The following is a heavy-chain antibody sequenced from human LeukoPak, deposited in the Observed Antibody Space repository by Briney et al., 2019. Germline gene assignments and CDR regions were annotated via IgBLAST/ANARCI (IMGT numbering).Heavy chain of an antibody. D-gene: IGHD6-13*01. CDR3: AGSPKYSSSWYEYFEH. CDR2: ISYDGTNK. J-gene: IGHJ1*01. CDR1: GFTFSNYA. V-gene: IGHV3-30*01. Sequence: PGRSLRLSCAASGFTFSNYAMHWVRQAPGKGLEWVAVISYDGTNKYYADSVKGRFTTSRDNSMNTLFLQMNSLRAEDTAVHYCAGSPKYSSSWYEYFEHWGQGALVTVSS.